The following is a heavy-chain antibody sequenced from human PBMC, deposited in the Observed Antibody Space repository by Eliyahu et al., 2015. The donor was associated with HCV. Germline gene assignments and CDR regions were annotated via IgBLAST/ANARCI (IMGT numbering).Heavy chain of an antibody. CDR3: SSGLPFCSSTSCYTGDSLMFHKKMDV. J-gene: IGHJ6*02. CDR2: IRSKPYSETT. CDR1: GFNFADYS. V-gene: IGHV3-49*03. Sequence: EVKLVESGGGLVQPGRSLRLSCRVSGFNFADYSMSWFRQAPGKGLQWIGFIRSKPYSETTEYAASVKGRFTISRDDSESIAYLQMNSLKTEDTAVYYCSSGLPFCSSTSCYTGDSLMFHKKMDVWGQGTTVTVSS. D-gene: IGHD2-2*02.